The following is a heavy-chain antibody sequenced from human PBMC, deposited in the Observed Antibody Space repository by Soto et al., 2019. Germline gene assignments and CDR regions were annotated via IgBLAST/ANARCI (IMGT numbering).Heavy chain of an antibody. V-gene: IGHV5-10-1*01. J-gene: IGHJ6*02. CDR2: IDPSDSYT. Sequence: GESLNISCPCSGYRFTGYLISWVRPLPGKGLEWMGRIDPSDSYTNYSPSFQGRVTISADKSISTAYLQRSSLKASDTALYYCARQYYSSSSPLACYYNYGMDALGQGNTVTVS. CDR3: ARQYYSSSSPLACYYNYGMDA. D-gene: IGHD6-6*01. CDR1: GYRFTGYL.